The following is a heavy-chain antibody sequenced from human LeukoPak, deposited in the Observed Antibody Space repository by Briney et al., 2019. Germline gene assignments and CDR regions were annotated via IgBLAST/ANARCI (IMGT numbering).Heavy chain of an antibody. CDR1: GGSISSSSYY. CDR3: ARESSATDY. D-gene: IGHD6-19*01. J-gene: IGHJ4*02. CDR2: IDYSGNT. V-gene: IGHV4-39*02. Sequence: PSETLSLTCIVSGGSISSSSYYWGWIRQSPGKGLEWIGRIDYSGNTYYNPSLKSRITISVDTTKNQFSLKLSSVTAADTSLYYCARESSATDYWGQGTLVTVSS.